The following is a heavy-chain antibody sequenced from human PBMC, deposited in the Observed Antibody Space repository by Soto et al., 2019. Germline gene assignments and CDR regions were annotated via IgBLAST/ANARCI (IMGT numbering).Heavy chain of an antibody. J-gene: IGHJ4*02. CDR3: VRSGDYRSGSYWYFFDY. CDR1: GFTFSSYG. CDR2: IWYDGSNK. D-gene: IGHD3-10*01. Sequence: PGGSLRLSCAASGFTFSSYGMHWVRQAPGKGLEWVAVIWYDGSNKYYADSVKDRFTISRDNAKKSLYLQLDSLRAEDTALYYCVRSGDYRSGSYWYFFDYWGQGTQVTVSS. V-gene: IGHV3-33*01.